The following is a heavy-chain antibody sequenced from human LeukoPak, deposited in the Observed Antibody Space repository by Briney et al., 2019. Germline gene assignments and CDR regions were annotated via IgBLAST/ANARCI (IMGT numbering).Heavy chain of an antibody. V-gene: IGHV3-74*01. CDR2: INSDGSST. Sequence: GGSLRLSCAASGFTFSSYWMHWVRQAPGKGLVWVSRINSDGSSTSYADSVKGRFTIPRDNAKNTLYLQMNSLRAEDTTVYYCARGWEYYDFWSGYYAQGPNFDYWGQGTLVTVSS. J-gene: IGHJ4*02. CDR1: GFTFSSYW. CDR3: ARGWEYYDFWSGYYAQGPNFDY. D-gene: IGHD3-3*01.